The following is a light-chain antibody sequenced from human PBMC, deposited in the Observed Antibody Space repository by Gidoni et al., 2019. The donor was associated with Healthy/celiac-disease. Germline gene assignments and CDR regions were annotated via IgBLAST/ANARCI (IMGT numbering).Light chain of an antibody. CDR2: KDS. CDR3: QSADSSVTYPVVL. CDR1: ALTKEY. J-gene: IGLJ2*01. Sequence: SYELTQTPSVSVSPGQTARITCSGYALTKEYAYWYQQKPGHAPVLVIYKDSERPSGIPELFSGSSSATTVTLTISGVQAEDEADYYCQSADSSVTYPVVLFGGGTKLTVL. V-gene: IGLV3-25*03.